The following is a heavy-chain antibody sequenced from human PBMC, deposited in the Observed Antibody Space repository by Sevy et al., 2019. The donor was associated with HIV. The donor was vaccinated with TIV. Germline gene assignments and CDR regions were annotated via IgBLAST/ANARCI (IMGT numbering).Heavy chain of an antibody. D-gene: IGHD5-18*01. CDR3: ARDRGYSYGSVYYYYGMDV. Sequence: GGSLRLSCAASGFTFSSYGMHWVRQAPGKGLEWVAVIWYDGSNKYYADSVKGRFTISRDNSKNTLYLQMNSLRAEDTAVYYGARDRGYSYGSVYYYYGMDVWGQGTTVTVSS. CDR2: IWYDGSNK. CDR1: GFTFSSYG. V-gene: IGHV3-33*01. J-gene: IGHJ6*02.